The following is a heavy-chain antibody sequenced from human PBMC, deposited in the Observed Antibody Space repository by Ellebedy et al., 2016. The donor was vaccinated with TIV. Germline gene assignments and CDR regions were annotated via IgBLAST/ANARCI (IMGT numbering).Heavy chain of an antibody. V-gene: IGHV4-34*01. D-gene: IGHD2-15*01. Sequence: SETLSLXXAVYGGSFSGYYWSWIRQPPGKGLEWIGEINHSGSTNYNPSLKSRVTISVDTSKNQFSLKLSSVTAADTAVYYCARGYCSGGSCSEGYWGQGTLVTVSS. J-gene: IGHJ4*02. CDR2: INHSGST. CDR1: GGSFSGYY. CDR3: ARGYCSGGSCSEGY.